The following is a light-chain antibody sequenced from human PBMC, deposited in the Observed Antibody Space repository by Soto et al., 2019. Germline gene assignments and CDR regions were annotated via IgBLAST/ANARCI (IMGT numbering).Light chain of an antibody. CDR3: SSYTSGTTLYV. V-gene: IGLV2-14*01. Sequence: QSVLTQPASVSGSPGQSITISCTGTRSDVGSYIYVSWYQQHPGKAPRLMIYQASKRPSGVSHRFSGSRSGNTASLTISGLQAEDEADYYCSSYTSGTTLYVFGTGTKLTVL. J-gene: IGLJ1*01. CDR1: RSDVGSYIY. CDR2: QAS.